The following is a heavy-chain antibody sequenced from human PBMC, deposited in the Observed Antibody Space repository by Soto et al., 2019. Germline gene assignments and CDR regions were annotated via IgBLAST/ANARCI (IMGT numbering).Heavy chain of an antibody. CDR2: MNPNSGNT. V-gene: IGHV1-8*01. CDR3: ARAFVTIFGVVTLAFDY. J-gene: IGHJ4*02. CDR1: GYTFTSYD. D-gene: IGHD3-3*01. Sequence: ASVKVSCKASGYTFTSYDINWVRQATGQGLEWMGWMNPNSGNTGYAQKFQGRVTMTRNTYISTAYMELSSLRSEDTDVYYCARAFVTIFGVVTLAFDYWGQGTLVTVSS.